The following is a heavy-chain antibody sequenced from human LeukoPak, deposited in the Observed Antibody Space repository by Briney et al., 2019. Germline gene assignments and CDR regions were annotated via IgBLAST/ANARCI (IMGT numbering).Heavy chain of an antibody. CDR1: GFSLSAGRLR. CDR3: ARGSLEGGFDY. D-gene: IGHD2-15*01. CDR2: ISWDDDK. V-gene: IGHV2-5*02. J-gene: IGHJ4*02. Sequence: SGPTLVNPTQTLTLTCTLSGFSLSAGRLRVGWIRQPPGEALEWLALISWDDDKRYSPSLKSRLTITKDTSKNQVVLTMTNMDPVDTATYYCARGSLEGGFDYWGQGTLVTVSS.